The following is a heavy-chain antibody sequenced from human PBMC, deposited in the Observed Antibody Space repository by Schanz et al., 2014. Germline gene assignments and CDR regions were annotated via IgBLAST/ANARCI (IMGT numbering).Heavy chain of an antibody. Sequence: EVQLLESGGGLVQPGGSLRLSCAASGFTFNEYGMLWVRQAPGKGLEWVSSISWNSGSIDYADSVKGRFTISRDNAKNSLYLQMNGLRAEDTAVLYCARDGAELYYFDDWGQGTLVTVSS. D-gene: IGHD1-1*01. CDR2: ISWNSGSI. CDR1: GFTFNEYG. V-gene: IGHV3-9*01. J-gene: IGHJ4*02. CDR3: ARDGAELYYFDD.